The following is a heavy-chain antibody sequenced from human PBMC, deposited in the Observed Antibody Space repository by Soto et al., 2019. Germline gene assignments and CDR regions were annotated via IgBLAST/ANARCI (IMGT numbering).Heavy chain of an antibody. D-gene: IGHD5-18*01. Sequence: ASVKVSCKASGGTFSSYTISWVRQAPGQGLEWMGRIIPILGIANYAQKFQGRVTITADKSTSTAYMELSSLRSEDTAVYYCARGRLGYSYGGGAFDIWGQGTMVTVSS. CDR1: GGTFSSYT. J-gene: IGHJ3*02. CDR2: IIPILGIA. V-gene: IGHV1-69*02. CDR3: ARGRLGYSYGGGAFDI.